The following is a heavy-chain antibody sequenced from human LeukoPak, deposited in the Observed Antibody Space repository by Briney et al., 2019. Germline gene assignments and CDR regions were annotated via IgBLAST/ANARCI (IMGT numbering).Heavy chain of an antibody. CDR1: GITLSNYG. D-gene: IGHD3-22*01. Sequence: GGSLRLSCAASGITLSNYGMSWVRQAPGKGLEWVAGISGSGGSTHYADSVKGRFTISRDNPRNTLYLQMNSLRPEDTAVYFCAKRGVVIRVILVGFHKEAYYFDSWGQGALVTVSS. CDR3: AKRGVVIRVILVGFHKEAYYFDS. J-gene: IGHJ4*02. CDR2: ISGSGGST. V-gene: IGHV3-23*01.